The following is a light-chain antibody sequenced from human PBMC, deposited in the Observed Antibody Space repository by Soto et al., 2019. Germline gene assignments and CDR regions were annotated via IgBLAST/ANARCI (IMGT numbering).Light chain of an antibody. J-gene: IGKJ1*01. CDR3: QQYVSYSPRT. Sequence: DIQMTQSPSTLSASVGDRVTITCRASQSVSMWPAWYQQKPGKALKLLIYDASTLDSGVPSRFSGSGSGTEFTLSISSLQPDDFATYYCQQYVSYSPRTFGQGTKVDIK. CDR2: DAS. CDR1: QSVSMW. V-gene: IGKV1-5*01.